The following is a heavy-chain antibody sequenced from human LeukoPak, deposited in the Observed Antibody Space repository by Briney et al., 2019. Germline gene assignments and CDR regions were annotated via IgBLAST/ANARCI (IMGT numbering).Heavy chain of an antibody. CDR2: IYYSGST. Sequence: PSETLSLTCTVSGGSISSSSYYWGWLRQPPGKGLEWIGSIYYSGSTYYNPSLKSRVTISVDTSKNQFSLKLSSVTAADTAVYYCARQGSGWHYYYFDYWGQGTLVTVSS. CDR3: ARQGSGWHYYYFDY. V-gene: IGHV4-39*01. CDR1: GGSISSSSYY. J-gene: IGHJ4*02. D-gene: IGHD6-19*01.